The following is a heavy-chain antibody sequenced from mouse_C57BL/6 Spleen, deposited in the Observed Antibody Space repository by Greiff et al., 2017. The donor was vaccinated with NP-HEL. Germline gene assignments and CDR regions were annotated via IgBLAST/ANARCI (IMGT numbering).Heavy chain of an antibody. V-gene: IGHV1-82*01. CDR3: ATNDYESMDY. CDR2: IYPGDGDT. Sequence: QVQLQQSGPELVKPGASVKISCKASGYAFSSSWMNWVKQRPGKGLEWIGRIYPGDGDTNYNGKFKGKATLTADKSSSTAYMQLSRLTSEDAAVYFCATNDYESMDYWGQGTSVTVSS. J-gene: IGHJ4*01. D-gene: IGHD2-4*01. CDR1: GYAFSSSW.